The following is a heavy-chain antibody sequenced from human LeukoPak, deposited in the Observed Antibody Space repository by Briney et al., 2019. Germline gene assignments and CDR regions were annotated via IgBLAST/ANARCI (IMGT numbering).Heavy chain of an antibody. D-gene: IGHD4-17*01. CDR3: ARERAVTTYYYFDY. V-gene: IGHV4-59*01. J-gene: IGHJ4*02. Sequence: SETLSLTCTVSGGSISSYYWSWIRQPPGKGLEWIGYIYYSGSTNYNPSLQSRVTISVDTSNTQFSLKLSSVTAADTAVYYCARERAVTTYYYFDYWGQGTLVTVSS. CDR2: IYYSGST. CDR1: GGSISSYY.